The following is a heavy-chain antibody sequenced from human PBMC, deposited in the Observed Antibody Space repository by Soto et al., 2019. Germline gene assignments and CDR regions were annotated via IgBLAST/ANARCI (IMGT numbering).Heavy chain of an antibody. Sequence: ASVKVSCKASGYTFTSYDMHWVRQAPGQGLEWMGIINPSGGSTSYAQKFQGRVTMTRDTSTSTVYMELSSLRSGDTAVYYCARDYTRPYGMDVWGQGTTVTVSS. CDR3: ARDYTRPYGMDV. V-gene: IGHV1-46*01. J-gene: IGHJ6*02. D-gene: IGHD4-4*01. CDR2: INPSGGST. CDR1: GYTFTSYD.